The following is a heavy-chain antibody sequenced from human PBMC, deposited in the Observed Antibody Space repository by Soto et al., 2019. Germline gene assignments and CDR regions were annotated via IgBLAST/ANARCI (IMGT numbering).Heavy chain of an antibody. D-gene: IGHD3-22*01. V-gene: IGHV4-31*03. CDR1: GGSISSGGYY. CDR2: IYYSGST. J-gene: IGHJ4*02. Sequence: SETLSLTCTVSGGSISSGGYYWSWIRQHPGKGLEWIGYIYYSGSTYYNPSLKSRVTISVDTSKNQFSLKLSSVTAADTAVYYCARDQGGYYPFDYWGQGTLVTV. CDR3: ARDQGGYYPFDY.